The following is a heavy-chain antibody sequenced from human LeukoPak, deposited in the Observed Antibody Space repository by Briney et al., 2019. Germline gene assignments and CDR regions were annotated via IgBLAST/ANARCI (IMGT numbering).Heavy chain of an antibody. J-gene: IGHJ5*02. D-gene: IGHD6-13*01. CDR2: IKQDGSEK. CDR1: GFTFSSYW. Sequence: GGSLRLSCAASGFTFSSYWTSWVRQAPGKGLEWVANIKQDGSEKYYVDSVKGRFTISRDNAKNSLYLQMNSLRAEDTAVYYCATDASSSSNWFDPWGQGTLVTVSS. V-gene: IGHV3-7*01. CDR3: ATDASSSSNWFDP.